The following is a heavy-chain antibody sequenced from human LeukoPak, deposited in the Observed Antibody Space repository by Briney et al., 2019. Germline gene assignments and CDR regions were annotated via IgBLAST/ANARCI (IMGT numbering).Heavy chain of an antibody. CDR2: MSGRGVST. Sequence: GGTLRLSCAASGFTFTNYAMSWVRQAPGKGLEWVSGMSGRGVSTYYADSVKGRFTISSDNSKNTLYLQMNSLRAEDTAIYYCAKDCNGGNCYIDYWGQGTLVTVAS. CDR3: AKDCNGGNCYIDY. CDR1: GFTFTNYA. D-gene: IGHD2-15*01. V-gene: IGHV3-23*01. J-gene: IGHJ4*02.